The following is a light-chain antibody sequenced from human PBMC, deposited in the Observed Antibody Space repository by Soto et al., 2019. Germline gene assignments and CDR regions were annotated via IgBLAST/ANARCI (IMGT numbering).Light chain of an antibody. V-gene: IGLV2-23*02. CDR3: CSYAGDSTYV. J-gene: IGLJ1*01. Sequence: QYALTQPASVSGSPGQSIAISCTGTSRDVGSYNLVSWYQQHPGKAPKVMIYEVSKRPSGVSDRFSGSKSGNTASLTISGLQADDEADYYCCSYAGDSTYVFGTGTKLTVL. CDR1: SRDVGSYNL. CDR2: EVS.